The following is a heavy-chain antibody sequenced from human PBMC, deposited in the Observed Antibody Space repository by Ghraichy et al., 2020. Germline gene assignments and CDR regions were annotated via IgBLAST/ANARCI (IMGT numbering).Heavy chain of an antibody. Sequence: ASVKVSCKVAGDNFTSYDTNWEREGPGQGLEWMGWMNPNSGNTGYAQKFQGRVTMTRNTSISTAYMELSSLRSEDTAVYYCARVRPHSSGWYYFDYWGQGSLVAVSS. D-gene: IGHD6-19*01. CDR3: ARVRPHSSGWYYFDY. J-gene: IGHJ4*02. CDR1: GDNFTSYD. CDR2: MNPNSGNT. V-gene: IGHV1-8*01.